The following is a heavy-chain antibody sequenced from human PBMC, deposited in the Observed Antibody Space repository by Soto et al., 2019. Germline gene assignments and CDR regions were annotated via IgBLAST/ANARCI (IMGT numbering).Heavy chain of an antibody. CDR1: GGTFSSYA. J-gene: IGHJ6*04. CDR2: IIPIFGTA. V-gene: IGHV1-69*13. D-gene: IGHD5-18*01. Sequence: GASVKVSCKASGGTFSSYAISWVRQAPGQGLEWMGGIIPIFGTANYAQKFQGRVTITADESTSTAYMELSSLRSEDTAVYYCARGGGYSYGHAYYYGMDVWGKGTTVTVSS. CDR3: ARGGGYSYGHAYYYGMDV.